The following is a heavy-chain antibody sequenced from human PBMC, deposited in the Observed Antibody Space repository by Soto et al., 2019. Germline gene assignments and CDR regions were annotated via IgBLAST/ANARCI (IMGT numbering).Heavy chain of an antibody. CDR2: VHISEHS. CDR3: ARVRQGCSANNCYFDP. J-gene: IGHJ5*01. CDR1: GGPVRAPDW. D-gene: IGHD1-1*01. V-gene: IGHV4-4*02. Sequence: QVHLQESGPGLVAPSGTLSLTCTLSGGPVRAPDWWNWVRQSPDKGLEWIAEVHISEHSNYNPSLRSRVSVSIDSSKNQFYLNLNSVTAADTAIYYCARVRQGCSANNCYFDPWGQGTQVTISS.